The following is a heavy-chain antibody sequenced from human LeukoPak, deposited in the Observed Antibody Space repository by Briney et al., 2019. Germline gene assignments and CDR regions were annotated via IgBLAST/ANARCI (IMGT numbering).Heavy chain of an antibody. J-gene: IGHJ4*02. V-gene: IGHV4-4*07. Sequence: SETLSLTCSVSGGSTNSYYWSWIRQSGGKGLEWIGRIYSSGSTVYNPSLNSRLTMSIDTSKNQFSLTLKSVTATDTAVYYCARVKASSTSWTFDQWGQGALVTV. CDR2: IYSSGST. D-gene: IGHD2-2*01. CDR3: ARVKASSTSWTFDQ. CDR1: GGSTNSYY.